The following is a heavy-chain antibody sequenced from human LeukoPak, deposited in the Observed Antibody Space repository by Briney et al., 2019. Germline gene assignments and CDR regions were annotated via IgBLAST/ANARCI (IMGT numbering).Heavy chain of an antibody. Sequence: ASVKVSCKASGYTFTGYHMHWVRQAPGQGLEWMGWINPNSGGTNYAQRFQGRVTMTRDTSISTAYMELSRLRSDDTAVYYCARSDIVVVPAELDYWGQGTLVTVSS. J-gene: IGHJ4*02. V-gene: IGHV1-2*02. CDR3: ARSDIVVVPAELDY. CDR1: GYTFTGYH. D-gene: IGHD2-2*01. CDR2: INPNSGGT.